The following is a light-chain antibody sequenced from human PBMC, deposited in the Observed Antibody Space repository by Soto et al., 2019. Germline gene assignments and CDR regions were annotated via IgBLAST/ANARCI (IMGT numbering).Light chain of an antibody. J-gene: IGKJ1*01. Sequence: DIQMTQSPSILSASVGDRVTIACRASQNISNWLAWYQQKPGTAPKLVIYDASRLDSGVPSRFGGGGSGTEFTLTISSLRPDDFATYYCHQYHTSWGTFGQGTKVEVK. V-gene: IGKV1-5*01. CDR2: DAS. CDR1: QNISNW. CDR3: HQYHTSWGT.